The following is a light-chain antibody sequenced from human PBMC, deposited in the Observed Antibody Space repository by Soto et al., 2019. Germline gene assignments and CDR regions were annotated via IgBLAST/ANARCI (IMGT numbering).Light chain of an antibody. V-gene: IGKV3-15*01. J-gene: IGKJ4*01. CDR1: QSVGTK. CDR2: HVS. CDR3: RQYGRSLGLA. Sequence: EIVMTQSPGTLSVSLGERATLSCRASQSVGTKLAWYQQKPGQVPRLLIYHVSTRATGVPARFSGSGSVTEFTLSISSLQSEDFAVYYCRQYGRSLGLAFGGGTKVDIK.